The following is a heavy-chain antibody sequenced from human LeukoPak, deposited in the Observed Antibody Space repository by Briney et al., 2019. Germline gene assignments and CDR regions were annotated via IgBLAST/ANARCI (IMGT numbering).Heavy chain of an antibody. V-gene: IGHV4-59*07. Sequence: SDTLSLTCTVSGGSISSYYGSWIRQPPGKGLEWIGYIYYSGSTNYNPSIKSRVTISVDTSNNQFSLKLSSVTAADTAVYYCARHYYDSSGYMKFDYWGQGTLVTVSS. CDR2: IYYSGST. J-gene: IGHJ4*02. CDR3: ARHYYDSSGYMKFDY. CDR1: GGSISSYY. D-gene: IGHD3-22*01.